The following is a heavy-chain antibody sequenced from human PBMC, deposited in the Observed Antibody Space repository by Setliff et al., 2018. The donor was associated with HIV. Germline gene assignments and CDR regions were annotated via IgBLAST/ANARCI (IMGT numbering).Heavy chain of an antibody. J-gene: IGHJ3*02. CDR1: GYSFTTYW. V-gene: IGHV5-51*01. CDR3: ARVVAGKSSTDGFDI. D-gene: IGHD6-19*01. CDR2: IYPGDSDT. Sequence: GESLKISCQGSGYSFTTYWIGWVRQMPGKGLECMGIIYPGDSDTRYSPSFRGQVTISADKSISTAYLQWSSLRASDTAMYYCARVVAGKSSTDGFDIRGQGTMVTVSS.